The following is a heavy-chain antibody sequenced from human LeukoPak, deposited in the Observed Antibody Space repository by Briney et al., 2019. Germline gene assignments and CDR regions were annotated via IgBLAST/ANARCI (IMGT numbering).Heavy chain of an antibody. CDR1: GYSFTSYW. J-gene: IGHJ4*02. Sequence: GESLKISFKGSGYSFTSYWISWVRQMPGKGLEWMGSIDPSDSYTNYSPSFQGHVTISADKSISTAYLQWSSLKASDTAMYYCATSVFGSSYSFDYWGQGTLVTVSS. V-gene: IGHV5-10-1*01. CDR3: ATSVFGSSYSFDY. CDR2: IDPSDSYT. D-gene: IGHD6-13*01.